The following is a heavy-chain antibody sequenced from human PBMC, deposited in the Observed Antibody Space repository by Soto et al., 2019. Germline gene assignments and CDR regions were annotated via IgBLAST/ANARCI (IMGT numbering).Heavy chain of an antibody. CDR3: ARSQGSSTSLEIYYYYYSGMDV. D-gene: IGHD2-2*01. V-gene: IGHV1-69*01. J-gene: IGHJ6*02. CDR1: GGTFSSYA. CDR2: IIPISDTT. Sequence: QVQLVQSGAEVKKPGSSVKVSCKASGGTFSSYAISWVRQAPGQGLEWMGGIIPISDTTNYAQKFQGRVTITPDESTRTAYMELSSLRSEDTAVYYCARSQGSSTSLEIYYYYYSGMDVWGQGTTVTVSS.